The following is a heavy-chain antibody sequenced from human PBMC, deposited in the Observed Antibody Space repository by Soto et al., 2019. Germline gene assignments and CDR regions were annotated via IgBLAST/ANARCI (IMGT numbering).Heavy chain of an antibody. CDR1: GFTFTNYA. CDR2: LLRSGSTT. J-gene: IGHJ4*02. V-gene: IGHV3-23*01. D-gene: IGHD4-17*01. Sequence: GWSLRLSCAASGFTFTNYAMTWARQAPGKGLEWVSSLLRSGSTTYYADSVKGRFTISSDISANSLYLQMDSLRAEDTAVYYCAKDAVSGDGIWLLDSWGQGTVVTVSS. CDR3: AKDAVSGDGIWLLDS.